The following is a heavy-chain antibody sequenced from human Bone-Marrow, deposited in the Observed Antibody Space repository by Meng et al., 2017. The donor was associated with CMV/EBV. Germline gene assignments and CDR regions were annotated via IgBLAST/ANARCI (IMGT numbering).Heavy chain of an antibody. CDR3: AGGNSDTSGYYGFKP. D-gene: IGHD3-22*01. Sequence: SETLSLTCTVDGGSLSGYFWTWIRQPPGKGLEWVGEINHGGSTNYNPSLKSRVTISLDTSKNQLSLRLTSVTAADTAVYYCAGGNSDTSGYYGFKPWGQGTRVTGSS. J-gene: IGHJ5*02. CDR2: INHGGST. V-gene: IGHV4-34*01. CDR1: GGSLSGYF.